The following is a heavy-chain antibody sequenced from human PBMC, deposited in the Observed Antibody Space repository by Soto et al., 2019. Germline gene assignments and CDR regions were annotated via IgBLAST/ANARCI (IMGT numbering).Heavy chain of an antibody. D-gene: IGHD2-2*01. CDR1: GGTFNTYT. CDR3: SIGSWSAETFDV. CDR2: IIPMLNVT. Sequence: QVHLIQSGAEVKKPGSSVKVSCKAAGGTFNTYTLIWVRQAPGHGLEWMGRIIPMLNVTNSAQKIQGRLTLTADKSTGTAFMELTSLRSDDTAVYYCSIGSWSAETFDVWGQGTMVTVSS. V-gene: IGHV1-69*02. J-gene: IGHJ3*01.